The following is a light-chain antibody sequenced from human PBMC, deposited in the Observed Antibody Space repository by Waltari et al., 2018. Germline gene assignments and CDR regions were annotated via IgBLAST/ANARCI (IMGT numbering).Light chain of an antibody. J-gene: IGKJ1*01. V-gene: IGKV3-15*01. Sequence: EIVMTQSPATLSVFPGERATLSCRASQSIRSNLAWYQHKPGQAPRLLIYGASTRATGIPARFSGSGSGQEFTLTISSLQSEDFAVYFCQQYDNWLGTFGQGTKVEIK. CDR1: QSIRSN. CDR2: GAS. CDR3: QQYDNWLGT.